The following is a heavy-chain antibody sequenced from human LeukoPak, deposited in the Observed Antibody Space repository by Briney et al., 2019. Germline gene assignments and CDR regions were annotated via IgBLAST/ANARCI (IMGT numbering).Heavy chain of an antibody. CDR1: GFTFSSYG. V-gene: IGHV3-30*18. CDR3: AKDGSSWYLEYFQH. J-gene: IGHJ1*01. Sequence: PGRSLGLSCAASGFTFSSYGMHWVRQAPGKGLEWVAVISYDGSNKYYADSVKGRFTISRDNSKNTLYLQMNSLRAEDTAVYYCAKDGSSWYLEYFQHWGQGTLVTVSS. D-gene: IGHD6-13*01. CDR2: ISYDGSNK.